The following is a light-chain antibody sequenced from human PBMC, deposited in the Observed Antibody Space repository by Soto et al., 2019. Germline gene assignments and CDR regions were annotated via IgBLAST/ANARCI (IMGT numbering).Light chain of an antibody. Sequence: EIVLTQSPGTLSLSPGERATLSCRASQSVSSSYLAWYQQKPGQAPRLLINGASGRATGIPDRFSGSGSGTDFTLTISRLEPEDFAVYYCQQYGSSPGITFGQGTRLEIK. CDR2: GAS. CDR3: QQYGSSPGIT. V-gene: IGKV3-20*01. J-gene: IGKJ5*01. CDR1: QSVSSSY.